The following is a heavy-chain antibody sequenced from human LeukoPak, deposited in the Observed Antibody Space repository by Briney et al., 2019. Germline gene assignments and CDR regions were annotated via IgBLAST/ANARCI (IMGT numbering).Heavy chain of an antibody. CDR3: ARTLSSLHDCYFDY. CDR1: GYTFTSYG. J-gene: IGHJ4*02. V-gene: IGHV1-18*01. CDR2: ISAYNGNT. Sequence: ASVTVSCKASGYTFTSYGISWVRQAPGQGLEWVGWISAYNGNTNYAQKLQGRVTMTTDTSTSTAYMELRSLRSDDTAVYYCARTLSSLHDCYFDYWGQGTLVTVSS. D-gene: IGHD2-21*02.